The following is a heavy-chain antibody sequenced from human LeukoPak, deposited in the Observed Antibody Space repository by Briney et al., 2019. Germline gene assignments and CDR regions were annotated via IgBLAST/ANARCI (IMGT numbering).Heavy chain of an antibody. Sequence: GGSLRLSCAASGFTFSSYWMSWVRQAPAKGLEWVANIKQDGSEKYYVDSVKGRFTISRDNAKNSLYLQMNSLRAEDTAVYYCTTDLLAAVGLVSFFDFWGQGALVTVSS. CDR2: IKQDGSEK. CDR3: TTDLLAAVGLVSFFDF. CDR1: GFTFSSYW. V-gene: IGHV3-7*03. D-gene: IGHD6-13*01. J-gene: IGHJ4*02.